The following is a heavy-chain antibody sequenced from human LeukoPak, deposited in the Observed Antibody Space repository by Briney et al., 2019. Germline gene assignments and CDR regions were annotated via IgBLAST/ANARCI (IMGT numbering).Heavy chain of an antibody. V-gene: IGHV1-69*05. CDR3: ASSWANGFDY. CDR2: IIPIFGTA. J-gene: IGHJ4*02. Sequence: SVKVSRKASGGTFSSYAISWVRQAPGQGLEWMGGIIPIFGTANYAQKFQGRVTITTDESTSTAYMELSSLRSEDTAVYYCASSWANGFDYWGQGTLVTVSS. D-gene: IGHD2-15*01. CDR1: GGTFSSYA.